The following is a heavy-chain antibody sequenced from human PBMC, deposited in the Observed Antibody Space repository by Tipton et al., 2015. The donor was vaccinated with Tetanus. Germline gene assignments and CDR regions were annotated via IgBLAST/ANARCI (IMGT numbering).Heavy chain of an antibody. Sequence: SLRLSCATSGFAFKSYTLNWVRQAPGKGLEWVANIRQDGDEKNYVDSVKGRFTISRDNTKSSVHLQMNSLREDDTAVYYCVRGYSGDAFWGQGTRVTVSS. CDR3: VRGYSGDAF. D-gene: IGHD2-15*01. V-gene: IGHV3-7*04. J-gene: IGHJ4*02. CDR2: IRQDGDEK. CDR1: GFAFKSYT.